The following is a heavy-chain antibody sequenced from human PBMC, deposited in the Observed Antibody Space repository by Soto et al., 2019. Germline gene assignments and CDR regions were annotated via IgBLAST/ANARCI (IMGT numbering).Heavy chain of an antibody. CDR2: INPSSGNT. Sequence: QVQLVQSGAEVKKPGASVKVSCKASGYSFTRHDINWVRQAPGQGLEWMGWINPSSGNTGYAQRFLGRLTMTTDTSTSTAYMELSGLKSEDTAIYYCAREGILFSEVIVFYGMDVWGQGTTVTVPS. V-gene: IGHV1-8*01. CDR1: GYSFTRHD. CDR3: AREGILFSEVIVFYGMDV. J-gene: IGHJ6*02. D-gene: IGHD2-21*01.